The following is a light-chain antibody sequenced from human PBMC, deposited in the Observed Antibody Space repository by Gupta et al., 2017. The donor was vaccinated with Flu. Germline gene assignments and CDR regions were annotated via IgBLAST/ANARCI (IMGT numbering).Light chain of an antibody. V-gene: IGLV2-23*02. CDR3: CSYGGSSTYV. CDR1: SSNVGGYNF. J-gene: IGLJ1*01. CDR2: EVN. Sequence: QSALTQPASVSGSRGQSIPLSCCGTSSNVGGYNFVSWYQQHPGKAPKLMIYEVNKRPSGVSNRFSGSKSGNTASLTISGLQADDESDYYCCSYGGSSTYVFGTGTKVTVL.